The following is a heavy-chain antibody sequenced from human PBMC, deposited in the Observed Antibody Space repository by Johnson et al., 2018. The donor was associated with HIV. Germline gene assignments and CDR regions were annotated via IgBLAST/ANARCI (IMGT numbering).Heavy chain of an antibody. D-gene: IGHD3-3*01. V-gene: IGHV3-20*04. CDR1: GFTFDDYG. CDR2: ISWNGGTT. CDR3: ARDRGVFWSGYYSAVDI. J-gene: IGHJ3*02. Sequence: EVQLVESGGGVVRPGGSLRLSCAASGFTFDDYGMSWVRQAPGKGLEWVSGISWNGGTTGYADSVKGRFTISRDNAKNSLYLQMNSLRAEDTALYYCARDRGVFWSGYYSAVDIWGQGTMVTVSS.